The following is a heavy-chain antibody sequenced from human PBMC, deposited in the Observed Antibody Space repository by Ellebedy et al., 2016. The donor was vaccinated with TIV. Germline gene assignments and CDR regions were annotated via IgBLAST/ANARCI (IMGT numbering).Heavy chain of an antibody. CDR2: INPGGGTT. V-gene: IGHV1-46*02. J-gene: IGHJ4*02. Sequence: AASVKVSCKASDYTFKNYYVHWVRQSPGQGLEWMGIINPGGGTTSFAQKLQGRVTMTTDTSTSTAYMELRSLRSDDTAVYYCARAWRDGYNFPLGDYWGQGTLVTVSS. D-gene: IGHD5-24*01. CDR1: DYTFKNYY. CDR3: ARAWRDGYNFPLGDY.